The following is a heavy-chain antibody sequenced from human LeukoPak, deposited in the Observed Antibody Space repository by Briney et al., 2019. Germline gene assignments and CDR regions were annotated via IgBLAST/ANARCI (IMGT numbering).Heavy chain of an antibody. CDR2: ISGSGGST. V-gene: IGHV3-23*01. J-gene: IGHJ2*01. CDR1: GFTFSSYA. CDR3: AKGEYCGGDCYPHNDWYFDL. D-gene: IGHD2-21*01. Sequence: GGSLRPSCAASGFTFSSYAMSWVRQAPGKGLEWVSAISGSGGSTYYADSVKGRFTISRDNSKNTLYLQMNSLRAEDTAVYYCAKGEYCGGDCYPHNDWYFDLWGRGTLVTVSS.